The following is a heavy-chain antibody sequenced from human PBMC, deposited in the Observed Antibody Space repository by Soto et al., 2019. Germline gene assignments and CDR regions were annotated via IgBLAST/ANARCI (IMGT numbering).Heavy chain of an antibody. CDR3: ARLYCSGGSCYSYYYYYMDV. CDR1: GGSISSSSYY. V-gene: IGHV4-39*01. CDR2: IYYSGST. Sequence: QLQLQESGPGLVKPSETLSLTCTVSGGSISSSSYYWGWIRQPPGKGLEWIGSIYYSGSTYYNPSLKSRVTIAVYTSKNQFYLKLRSVTAADTAVYYCARLYCSGGSCYSYYYYYMDVWGKGTTVTVSS. D-gene: IGHD2-15*01. J-gene: IGHJ6*03.